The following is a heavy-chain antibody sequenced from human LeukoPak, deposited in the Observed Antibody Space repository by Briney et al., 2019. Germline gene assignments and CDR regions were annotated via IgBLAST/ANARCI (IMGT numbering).Heavy chain of an antibody. Sequence: PGGSLGLSCAASGFTFSSYAMSWVRQAPGKGLEWVSAISGSGGSTYYADSVKGRFTISRDNSKNTRYLQMNSLRAEDTAVYYCAKRPPRNTVVTPGFYFDYWGQGTLVTVSS. CDR1: GFTFSSYA. V-gene: IGHV3-23*01. J-gene: IGHJ4*02. D-gene: IGHD4-23*01. CDR2: ISGSGGST. CDR3: AKRPPRNTVVTPGFYFDY.